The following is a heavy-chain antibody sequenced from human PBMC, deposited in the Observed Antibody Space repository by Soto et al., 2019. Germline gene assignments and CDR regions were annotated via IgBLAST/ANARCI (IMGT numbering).Heavy chain of an antibody. D-gene: IGHD2-2*01. CDR3: ASSFSYYIDV. CDR1: GFTFSDHY. Sequence: PGGSLRLSCAASGFTFSDHYLDWVRQAPGKGLEWVGRSRNKANSYTTEYAASVRGRFTISRDDSSNSLYLQMNSLKTEDTDVYYCASSFSYYIDVWGRGTTVTVSS. V-gene: IGHV3-72*01. J-gene: IGHJ6*03. CDR2: SRNKANSYTT.